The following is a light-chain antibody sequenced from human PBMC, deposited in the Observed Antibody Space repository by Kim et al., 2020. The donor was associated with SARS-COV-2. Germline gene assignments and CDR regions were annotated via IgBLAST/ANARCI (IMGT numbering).Light chain of an antibody. J-gene: IGLJ3*02. CDR1: SGSIASNY. Sequence: NFMLTQPHSVSESPGKTVTISCTRSSGSIASNYVQWYQQRPGSAPTTVIYEDNQRPSGVPDRFSGSIDSSSNSASPTISGLKTEDEADYYCQSYDSSNRWVFGGGTKLTVL. CDR3: QSYDSSNRWV. V-gene: IGLV6-57*03. CDR2: EDN.